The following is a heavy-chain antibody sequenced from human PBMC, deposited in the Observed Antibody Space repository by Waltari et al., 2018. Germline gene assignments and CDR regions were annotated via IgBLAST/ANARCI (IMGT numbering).Heavy chain of an antibody. CDR2: IYMDDDQ. CDR1: GFSLTTSGVG. Sequence: QITLKESGPTLLKPTQTLTVTCSFSGFSLTTSGVGVGWIRQPPGKALALRAVIYMDDDQRYSPSQMNRLTISKDTSRNQVVLTMSNVDPADTATYFCAQRALADTAIGCDFGSWDYWGQGALVTVSS. CDR3: AQRALADTAIGCDFGSWDY. D-gene: IGHD5-18*01. J-gene: IGHJ4*02. V-gene: IGHV2-5*02.